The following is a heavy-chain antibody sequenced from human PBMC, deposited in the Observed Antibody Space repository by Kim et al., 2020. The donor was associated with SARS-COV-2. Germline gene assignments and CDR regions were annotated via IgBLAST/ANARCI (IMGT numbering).Heavy chain of an antibody. Sequence: GGSLRLSCAASGFTFSSYAMSWVRQAPGKGLEWVSAISGSGGSTYYADSVKGRFTISRDNSKNTLYLQMNSLRAEDTAVYYCAKGSIAVECCYYGMDVWGQGTTVTVSS. J-gene: IGHJ6*02. CDR1: GFTFSSYA. D-gene: IGHD6-19*01. CDR2: ISGSGGST. CDR3: AKGSIAVECCYYGMDV. V-gene: IGHV3-23*01.